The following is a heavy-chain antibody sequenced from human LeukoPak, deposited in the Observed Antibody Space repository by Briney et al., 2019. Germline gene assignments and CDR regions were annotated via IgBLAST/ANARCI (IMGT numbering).Heavy chain of an antibody. D-gene: IGHD3-10*01. CDR2: ISYDGSNK. J-gene: IGHJ3*02. Sequence: PGGSLRLSCAASGFTFSSYGMHWVRQAPGKGLEWVAVISYDGSNKYYADSVKGRFTISRDNSKNTLYLQMNSLRAEDTAVYYCAREALTMVRGVIIKVDAFDIWGQGTMVTVSS. CDR1: GFTFSSYG. CDR3: AREALTMVRGVIIKVDAFDI. V-gene: IGHV3-30*03.